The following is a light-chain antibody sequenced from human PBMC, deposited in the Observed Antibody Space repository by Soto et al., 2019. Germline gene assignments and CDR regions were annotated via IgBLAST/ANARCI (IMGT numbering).Light chain of an antibody. J-gene: IGKJ4*01. CDR2: DAS. V-gene: IGKV1-13*02. CDR1: QGINKA. Sequence: AIQLTQSPPSLSASVGDRVTITCRASQGINKALAWYQQKPGESPKLLIYDASNLVSGVPSRFSGSGSGTDFTLVISSLQPEDFATYYCQQFNSPLTFGGGTKVEIK. CDR3: QQFNSPLT.